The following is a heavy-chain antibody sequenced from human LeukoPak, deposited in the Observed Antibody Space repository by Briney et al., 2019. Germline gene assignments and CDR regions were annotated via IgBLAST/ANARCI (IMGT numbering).Heavy chain of an antibody. V-gene: IGHV4-59*12. J-gene: IGHJ4*02. CDR3: ARGVGIAVAAYYFDY. CDR1: GGSISSYY. CDR2: IYHSGST. Sequence: PSETLSLTCTVSGGSISSYYWSWIRQPPGKGLEWIGYIYHSGSTYYNPSLKSRVTISVDRSKNQFSLKLSSVTAADTAVYYCARGVGIAVAAYYFDYWGQGTLVTVSS. D-gene: IGHD6-19*01.